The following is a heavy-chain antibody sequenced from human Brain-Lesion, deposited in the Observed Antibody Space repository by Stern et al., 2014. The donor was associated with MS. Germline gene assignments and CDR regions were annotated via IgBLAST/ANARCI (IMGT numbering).Heavy chain of an antibody. J-gene: IGHJ6*02. V-gene: IGHV1-2*02. CDR2: INPNTGGT. CDR3: ARDQRGITIFGVVTDYYYLGMDV. D-gene: IGHD3-3*01. CDR1: GYIFTGYY. Sequence: QVQLVQSGAEVKKPGASVKVSCKTSGYIFTGYYIHWVRQAPGQGLEWMAWINPNTGGTKYAQKFQGRVNMSRDTSISTAYVELSILTSDDTAVYYCARDQRGITIFGVVTDYYYLGMDVWGQGTTVTVSS.